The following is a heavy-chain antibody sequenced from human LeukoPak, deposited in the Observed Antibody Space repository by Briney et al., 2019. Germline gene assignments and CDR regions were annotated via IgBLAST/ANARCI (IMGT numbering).Heavy chain of an antibody. CDR3: AKEAYFDY. CDR1: GFTFSSYG. Sequence: GRSLRLSCAASGFTFSSYGMHWVRQAPGKGLEWVAVISYDESNKYYADSVKGRFTISRDNSKNTLYLQMNSLRAEDTAVYYCAKEAYFDYWGQGTLVTVSS. V-gene: IGHV3-30*18. J-gene: IGHJ4*02. CDR2: ISYDESNK.